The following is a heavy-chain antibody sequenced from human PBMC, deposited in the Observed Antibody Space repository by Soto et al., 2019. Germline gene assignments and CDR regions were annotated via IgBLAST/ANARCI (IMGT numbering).Heavy chain of an antibody. CDR2: ISGSGGST. CDR1: GFTFSSYA. J-gene: IGHJ3*02. Sequence: GGSLRLSCAASGFTFSSYAMCRVRQAPGKGLEWVSAISGSGGSTYYADSVKGRFTISRDNSKNTLYLQMNSLRAEDTAVYYFAKCGGDDSSRYYFAFDIWGQGTMVTVSS. D-gene: IGHD3-22*01. V-gene: IGHV3-23*01. CDR3: AKCGGDDSSRYYFAFDI.